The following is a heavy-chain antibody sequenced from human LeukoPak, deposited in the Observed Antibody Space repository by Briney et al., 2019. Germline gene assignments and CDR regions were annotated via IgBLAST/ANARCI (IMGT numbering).Heavy chain of an antibody. Sequence: GGSLRLFCAASGFTFSSYAMSWVRQAPGRALVWVSAISGSGGSTYYADSVKGRFTISRDNPKNTLYLQMNSLRAEDTAVYYCAKDPPRGTIFVRFGDFDYWGQGTLVTVSS. CDR3: AKDPPRGTIFVRFGDFDY. J-gene: IGHJ4*02. V-gene: IGHV3-23*01. CDR1: GFTFSSYA. CDR2: ISGSGGST. D-gene: IGHD3-9*01.